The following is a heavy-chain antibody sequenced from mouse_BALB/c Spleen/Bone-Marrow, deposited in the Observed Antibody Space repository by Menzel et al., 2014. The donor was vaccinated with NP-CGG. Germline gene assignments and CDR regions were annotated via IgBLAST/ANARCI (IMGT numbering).Heavy chain of an antibody. CDR1: GYTFTSYW. D-gene: IGHD2-1*01. V-gene: IGHV1-69*02. CDR3: TRAGSYGNYYAMDY. CDR2: IYPSDSYT. Sequence: QVQLKQSGAELVRPGASVKLSCKASGYTFTSYWINWVKQRPGQGPEWIGNIYPSDSYTNYNQKFKDKATLTVDKSSSTAYMQLSSPTSEDSAVYFCTRAGSYGNYYAMDYWGQGTSVTVSS. J-gene: IGHJ4*01.